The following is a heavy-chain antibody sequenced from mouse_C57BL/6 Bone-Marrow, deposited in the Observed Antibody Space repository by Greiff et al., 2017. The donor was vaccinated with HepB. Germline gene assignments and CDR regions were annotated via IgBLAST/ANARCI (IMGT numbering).Heavy chain of an antibody. CDR3: ARGGFYGYEDYAMDY. V-gene: IGHV1-42*01. J-gene: IGHJ4*01. CDR1: GYSFTGYY. D-gene: IGHD2-2*01. CDR2: INPSTGGT. Sequence: EVQLQQSGPELMKPGASVKISCKASGYSFTGYYMNWVKQSPEKSLGWIGEINPSTGGTTYNQKFKAKATLTVDKSSSTAYMQLKSLTSEDSAVYYCARGGFYGYEDYAMDYWGQGTSVTVSS.